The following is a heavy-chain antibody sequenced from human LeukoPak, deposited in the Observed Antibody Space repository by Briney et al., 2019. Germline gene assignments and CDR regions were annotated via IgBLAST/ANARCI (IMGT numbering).Heavy chain of an antibody. J-gene: IGHJ5*02. CDR1: GYSFTSYW. CDR3: ARHGGSSTDNWFDP. D-gene: IGHD6-13*01. Sequence: GESLKISCKGSGYSFTSYWIGWVRQVPGKGLEWMGIIYLGDSDTRYSPHFQDHVTISADKSISTAYLQWSSLKASDTAMYYCARHGGSSTDNWFDPWGQGTLVTVSS. CDR2: IYLGDSDT. V-gene: IGHV5-51*01.